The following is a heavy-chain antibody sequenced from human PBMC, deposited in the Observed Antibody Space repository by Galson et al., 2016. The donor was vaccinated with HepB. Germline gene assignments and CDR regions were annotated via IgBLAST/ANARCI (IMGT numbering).Heavy chain of an antibody. J-gene: IGHJ5*02. CDR3: ARASRSYYNWFNP. D-gene: IGHD3-10*01. Sequence: QSGAEVKKPGESLKISCSTSGYNFATYWIGWVRQVSGKGLEWMGVIYPGDSDTRYSLSFQGQVTISADKSVNTTYLELTSLKASDTAIYYCARASRSYYNWFNPWGQGTLVTVSS. CDR1: GYNFATYW. V-gene: IGHV5-51*01. CDR2: IYPGDSDT.